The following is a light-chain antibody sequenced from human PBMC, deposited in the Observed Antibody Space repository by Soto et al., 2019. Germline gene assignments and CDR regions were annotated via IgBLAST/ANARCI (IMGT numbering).Light chain of an antibody. V-gene: IGKV1-5*01. CDR1: QSISNW. CDR3: QQYNSYSLWT. J-gene: IGKJ1*01. CDR2: DAS. Sequence: DIQMTQSPSTLSASVGDRVTITCRASQSISNWLAWYQQKSGKAPKLLIYDASSLERGVPSRFSGSGSGTEVTLTISSLQADEFATYYCQQYNSYSLWTFGQGTKVEIK.